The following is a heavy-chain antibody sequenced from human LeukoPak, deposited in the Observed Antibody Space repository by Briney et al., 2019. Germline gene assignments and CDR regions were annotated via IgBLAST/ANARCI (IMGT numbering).Heavy chain of an antibody. CDR3: ARGDDYGDYGRLYFDY. J-gene: IGHJ4*02. Sequence: SENLSLTCTVSGGSISSYYWNWIRQPPGKGLEWIGYIYYSGSTNYNPSLKSRVTISVDTSKNQFSLKLSSVTAADTAVYYCARGDDYGDYGRLYFDYWGQGTLVTVSS. CDR1: GGSISSYY. D-gene: IGHD4-17*01. V-gene: IGHV4-59*01. CDR2: IYYSGST.